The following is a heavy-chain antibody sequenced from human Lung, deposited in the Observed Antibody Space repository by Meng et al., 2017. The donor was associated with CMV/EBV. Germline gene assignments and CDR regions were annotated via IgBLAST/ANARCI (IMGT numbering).Heavy chain of an antibody. Sequence: KASGYTVISSGITWVRQAPGQVLEWMGWISGYNGNTNYAQQLQGRVTVTTDTSTSTAYLELRSLRSDDTAVYYCARAPVADTIFDYWGQGTLVTVSS. CDR1: GYTVISSG. D-gene: IGHD6-19*01. CDR3: ARAPVADTIFDY. J-gene: IGHJ4*02. CDR2: ISGYNGNT. V-gene: IGHV1-18*01.